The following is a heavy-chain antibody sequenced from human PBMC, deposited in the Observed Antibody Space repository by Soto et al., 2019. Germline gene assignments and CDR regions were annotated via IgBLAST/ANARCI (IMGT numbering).Heavy chain of an antibody. CDR3: AKDRPRGSSGYYFDY. J-gene: IGHJ4*02. V-gene: IGHV3-30*18. D-gene: IGHD6-6*01. Sequence: GGSLRLSCAASGFTFSSYGMHWVRQAPGKGLEWVAVISYDGSNKYYADSVKGRFTISRDNSKNTLYLQMNSLRAEDTAVYYCAKDRPRGSSGYYFDYWGQGTLVTVSS. CDR2: ISYDGSNK. CDR1: GFTFSSYG.